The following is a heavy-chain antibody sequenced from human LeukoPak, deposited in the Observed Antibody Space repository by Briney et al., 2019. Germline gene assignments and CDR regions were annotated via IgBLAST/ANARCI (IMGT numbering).Heavy chain of an antibody. CDR2: IYYSGST. D-gene: IGHD1-26*01. J-gene: IGHJ3*02. CDR3: ARTPTRGSYFSYAFDI. Sequence: SETLSLTCTVSGGSISSGGYYWSWIRQPPGKGLEWIGYIYYSGSTNYNPSLKSRVTISVDTSKNQFSLKLSSVTAADTAVYYCARTPTRGSYFSYAFDIWGQGTMVTVSS. V-gene: IGHV4-61*08. CDR1: GGSISSGGYY.